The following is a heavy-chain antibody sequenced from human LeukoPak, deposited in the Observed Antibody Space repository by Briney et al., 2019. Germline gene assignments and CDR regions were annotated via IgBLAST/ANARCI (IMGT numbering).Heavy chain of an antibody. J-gene: IGHJ4*02. CDR1: GYSFTAYW. Sequence: ASVKFSCKASGYSFTAYWLHWVRQAPGQGLEWMGWIKPDSGDAKSAQQFQGRVSMTRDTSSSTAFLELSSLRSDDTAVYFCARDYPHQRFDYWGQGTLVTVSS. CDR3: ARDYPHQRFDY. D-gene: IGHD3-16*02. CDR2: IKPDSGDA. V-gene: IGHV1-2*02.